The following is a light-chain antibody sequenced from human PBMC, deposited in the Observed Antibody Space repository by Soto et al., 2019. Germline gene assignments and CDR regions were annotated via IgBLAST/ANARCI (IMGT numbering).Light chain of an antibody. CDR2: GAS. CDR3: QQRSNWPSIT. J-gene: IGKJ5*01. CDR1: QSVSNNY. Sequence: EIVLTQSRGTLSLSPVSRSTLSCRASQSVSNNYLAWYQQKPGQAPRLLIYGASNRATGIPDRFSGSGSGTDFTHTISSLEPEDFAVYYCQQRSNWPSITFGQGTRLEI. V-gene: IGKV3D-20*02.